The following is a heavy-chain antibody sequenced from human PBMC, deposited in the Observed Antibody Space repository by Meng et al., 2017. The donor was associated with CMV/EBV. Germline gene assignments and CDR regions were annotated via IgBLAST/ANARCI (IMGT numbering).Heavy chain of an antibody. Sequence: YARHWVRQAPGKGLEWVAVISYDGSNKYYADSVKGRFTISRDNSKNTLYLQMNSLRAEDTAVYYCARVPHPISDFWSGYYVGAFDIWGQGTMVTVSS. CDR2: ISYDGSNK. CDR3: ARVPHPISDFWSGYYVGAFDI. J-gene: IGHJ3*02. V-gene: IGHV3-30-3*01. D-gene: IGHD3-3*01. CDR1: YA.